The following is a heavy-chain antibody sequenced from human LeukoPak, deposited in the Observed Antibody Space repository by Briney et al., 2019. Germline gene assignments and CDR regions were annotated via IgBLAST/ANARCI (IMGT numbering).Heavy chain of an antibody. Sequence: GESLKISCKGSGYSFISYWIAWVRQMPGKGLEWMGIIYPGDSDTRYSPSFQGQVTISADKSISTAYLQWSSLKASDTAMYYCARRKGCSSTSCPPDFWGQGTLVTVSS. D-gene: IGHD2-2*01. V-gene: IGHV5-51*01. CDR2: IYPGDSDT. J-gene: IGHJ4*02. CDR3: ARRKGCSSTSCPPDF. CDR1: GYSFISYW.